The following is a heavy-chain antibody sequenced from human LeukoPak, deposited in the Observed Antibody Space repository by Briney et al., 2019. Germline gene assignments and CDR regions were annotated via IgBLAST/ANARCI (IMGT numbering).Heavy chain of an antibody. D-gene: IGHD3-3*01. CDR1: GGSFSGYY. V-gene: IGHV4-34*01. CDR3: ARAVPGITIFGVVCSYFDY. J-gene: IGHJ4*02. CDR2: INHSGSS. Sequence: SETLSLTCAVYGGSFSGYYWTWIRQPPGKGLEWIGEINHSGSSNYIPSLKSRVTISVDTSNNHFSLRLSSVTAADTAVYYCARAVPGITIFGVVCSYFDYWGQGTLVTVSS.